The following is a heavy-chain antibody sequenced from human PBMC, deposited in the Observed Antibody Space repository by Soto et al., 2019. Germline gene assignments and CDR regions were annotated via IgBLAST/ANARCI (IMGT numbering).Heavy chain of an antibody. CDR2: IYSGGST. J-gene: IGHJ6*02. Sequence: LRLSCAASGFTVSSNYMSWVRQAPGKGLEWVSVIYSGGSTYYADSVKGRFTISRDNSKNTLYLQMNSLRAEDTAVYYCAREGSYGYTHYYYYGMDVWGQGTTVTVSS. CDR3: AREGSYGYTHYYYYGMDV. CDR1: GFTVSSNY. D-gene: IGHD5-18*01. V-gene: IGHV3-53*01.